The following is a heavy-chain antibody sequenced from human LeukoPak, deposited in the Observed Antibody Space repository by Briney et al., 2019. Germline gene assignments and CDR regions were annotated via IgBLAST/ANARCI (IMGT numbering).Heavy chain of an antibody. CDR1: GFTFSSYA. J-gene: IGHJ4*02. Sequence: GGSLRLSCTASGFTFSSYAMSWVRQAPGKGLEWVSAISGSGGSTYDADSVKGRFTISRDNSKNTLYLQMNSLRAEDTAVYYCAKAWAMVTTYYFDYWGQGTLVTVSS. V-gene: IGHV3-23*01. CDR3: AKAWAMVTTYYFDY. CDR2: ISGSGGST. D-gene: IGHD4-17*01.